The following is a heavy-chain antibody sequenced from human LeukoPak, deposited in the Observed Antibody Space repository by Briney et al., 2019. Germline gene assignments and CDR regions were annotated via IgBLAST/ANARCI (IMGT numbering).Heavy chain of an antibody. D-gene: IGHD3-10*01. Sequence: GGSLRLSCAASGFTFSSYGMHWVRQAPGKGLEWVAVIWYDGSNKYYADSVKGRFTISRDNSKNTLYLQMNSLRAEDTAVYYCASDWYYHGSGSYYTVDYWGQGTLVTASS. CDR1: GFTFSSYG. CDR3: ASDWYYHGSGSYYTVDY. V-gene: IGHV3-33*01. J-gene: IGHJ4*02. CDR2: IWYDGSNK.